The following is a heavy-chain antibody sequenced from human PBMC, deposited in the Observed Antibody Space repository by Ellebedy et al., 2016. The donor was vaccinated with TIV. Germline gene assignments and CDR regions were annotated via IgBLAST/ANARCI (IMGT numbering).Heavy chain of an antibody. V-gene: IGHV4-4*02. Sequence: GSLRLSCAVSGGSISTDNWWRWVRQPPGKGLEWIGEVYESGTTHYNPSLKSRVTISVDKSKNQFSLNLNSVTAADTAVYYCARESYYDILTGYGDHAFDFWGQGTLVTVSS. CDR2: VYESGTT. CDR3: ARESYYDILTGYGDHAFDF. CDR1: GGSISTDNW. D-gene: IGHD3-9*01. J-gene: IGHJ3*01.